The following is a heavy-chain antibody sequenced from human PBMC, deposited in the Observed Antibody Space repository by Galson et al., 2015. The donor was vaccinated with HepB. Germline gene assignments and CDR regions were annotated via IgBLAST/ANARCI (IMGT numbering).Heavy chain of an antibody. D-gene: IGHD6-19*01. CDR3: ARALSSYSSGWYGEEWGPDY. Sequence: SLRLSCAASGFTFTSYWMHWVRQAPGKGLVWVSRINSDGSSTNYADSVKGRFTISRDNAKNKLYLQMNSLRADDTAVYYCARALSSYSSGWYGEEWGPDYWGQGTLVTVSS. CDR2: INSDGSST. J-gene: IGHJ4*02. CDR1: GFTFTSYW. V-gene: IGHV3-74*01.